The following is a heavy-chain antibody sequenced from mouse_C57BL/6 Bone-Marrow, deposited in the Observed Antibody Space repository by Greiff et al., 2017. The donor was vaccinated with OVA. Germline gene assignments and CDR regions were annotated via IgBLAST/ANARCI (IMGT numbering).Heavy chain of an antibody. D-gene: IGHD4-1*01. V-gene: IGHV1-5*01. J-gene: IGHJ1*03. CDR1: GYTFTSYW. Sequence: VQLQQSGTVLARPGASVKMSCKTSGYTFTSYWMNWVKQRPGQGLEWIGAIYPGNSDTSYNQKFKGKAKLTAVTSASTAYMELSSLTSEDSAVYYCARERGLGLSPYVDVWGTGTTVTVSS. CDR3: ARERGLGLSPYVDV. CDR2: IYPGNSDT.